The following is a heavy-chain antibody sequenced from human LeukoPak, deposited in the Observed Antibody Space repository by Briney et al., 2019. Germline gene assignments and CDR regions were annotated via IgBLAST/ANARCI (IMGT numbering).Heavy chain of an antibody. V-gene: IGHV3-21*01. CDR3: AREYGGFDY. CDR1: GFIFSSYS. Sequence: GGSLRLSCAAPGFIFSSYSMNWVRQAPGKGLEWVSSISTSSSYIDYADSVKGRFAISRDNAKNSLYLQMNSLRAEDTAVYYCAREYGGFDYWGQGTLVTVSS. D-gene: IGHD4-23*01. CDR2: ISTSSSYI. J-gene: IGHJ4*02.